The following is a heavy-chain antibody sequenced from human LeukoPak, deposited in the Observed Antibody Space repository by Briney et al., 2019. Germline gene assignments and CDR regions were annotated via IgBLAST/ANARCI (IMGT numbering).Heavy chain of an antibody. V-gene: IGHV1-18*01. CDR1: GYTFTSYG. CDR3: ARSYGGNGYYYGMDV. CDR2: ISAYNGNT. J-gene: IGHJ6*02. D-gene: IGHD4-17*01. Sequence: ASVKVSCTASGYTFTSYGISWVRQAPGQGLEWMGWISAYNGNTNYAQKLQGRVTMTTDTSTSTAYMELRSLRSDDTAVYYCARSYGGNGYYYGMDVWGQGTTVTVSS.